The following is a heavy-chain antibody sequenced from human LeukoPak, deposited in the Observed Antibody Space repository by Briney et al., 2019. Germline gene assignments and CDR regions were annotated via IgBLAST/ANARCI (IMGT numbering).Heavy chain of an antibody. J-gene: IGHJ5*02. CDR1: GYTFSSYG. V-gene: IGHV1-18*01. D-gene: IGHD3-22*01. Sequence: ASVKVSCKASGYTFSSYGITWVRQAPGQGLEWMGWISAYNGDTTVAQNLQGRVTITADKSTSTAYMELSSLRSEDTAVYYCARNTYYYDSSGYYPSWGQGTLVTVSS. CDR3: ARNTYYYDSSGYYPS. CDR2: ISAYNGDT.